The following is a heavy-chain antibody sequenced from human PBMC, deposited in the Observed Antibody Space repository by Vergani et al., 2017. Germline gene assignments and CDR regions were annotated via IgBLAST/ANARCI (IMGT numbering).Heavy chain of an antibody. Sequence: QVQLVQSGAEVKKPGASVKVSCKASGYTFTSYDINWVRQATGQGLEWMGWMNPNSGNTGSAQKFQGRVTMTRNTSISTAYMKLSSLRSEDRAVYYCASGLSGRPPSCSGGSCYSGDWGQGTLVTVSS. CDR2: MNPNSGNT. D-gene: IGHD2-15*01. J-gene: IGHJ4*02. CDR1: GYTFTSYD. CDR3: ASGLSGRPPSCSGGSCYSGD. V-gene: IGHV1-8*01.